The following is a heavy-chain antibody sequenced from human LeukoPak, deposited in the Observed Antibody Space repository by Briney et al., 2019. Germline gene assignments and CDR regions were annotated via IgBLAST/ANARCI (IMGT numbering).Heavy chain of an antibody. CDR3: AKDIKSSTIFDY. V-gene: IGHV3-43*02. CDR1: GFAFDDYA. Sequence: PGGSLRLSCAASGFAFDDYAMHWVRQAPGKGLEWVSLISGDGGSTYYADSVKGRFTISRDNSKNSLYLQMNSLRTEDTALYYCAKDIKSSTIFDYWGQGTLVTVSS. D-gene: IGHD5-24*01. J-gene: IGHJ4*02. CDR2: ISGDGGST.